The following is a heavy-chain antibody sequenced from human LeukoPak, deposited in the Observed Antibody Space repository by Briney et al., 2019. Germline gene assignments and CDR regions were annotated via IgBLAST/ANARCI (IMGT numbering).Heavy chain of an antibody. D-gene: IGHD3-3*01. V-gene: IGHV4-30-4*08. J-gene: IGHJ3*02. Sequence: SQTLSLTCTVSGGSISSGDCYWSWIRQPPGKGLEWIGYIYYSGSTYYNPSLKSRVTISVDTSKNQFSLKLSSVTAADTAVYYCARNYDFWSGRYAFDIWGQGTMVTVSS. CDR1: GGSISSGDCY. CDR2: IYYSGST. CDR3: ARNYDFWSGRYAFDI.